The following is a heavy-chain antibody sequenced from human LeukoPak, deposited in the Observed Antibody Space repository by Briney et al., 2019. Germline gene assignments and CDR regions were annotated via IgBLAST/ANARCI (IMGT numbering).Heavy chain of an antibody. D-gene: IGHD3-22*01. CDR3: ARGSYYDSSGYTDY. CDR2: ISSSGSTI. V-gene: IGHV3-48*03. Sequence: PGGSLRLSCAASGFTFSSYEMNWVRQAPGKGLEWVSYISSSGSTIYYADSVKGRFTIYRDNAKNSLYLQMNSLRAEDTAVYYCARGSYYDSSGYTDYWGQGTLVTVSS. CDR1: GFTFSSYE. J-gene: IGHJ4*02.